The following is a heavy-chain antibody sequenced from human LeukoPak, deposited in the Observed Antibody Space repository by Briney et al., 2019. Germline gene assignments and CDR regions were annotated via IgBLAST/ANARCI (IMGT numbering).Heavy chain of an antibody. CDR1: GYTFTGYY. D-gene: IGHD3-16*01. CDR3: AREYYDYVWGSYGGTFDY. CDR2: INPNSGGI. Sequence: RASVKVSCKASGYTFTGYYMHWVRQAPGQGLEWMGWINPNSGGINYAQKFQGRVTMTRDTSISTAYMELSRLRSDDTAVYYCAREYYDYVWGSYGGTFDYWGQGTLVTVSS. V-gene: IGHV1-2*02. J-gene: IGHJ4*02.